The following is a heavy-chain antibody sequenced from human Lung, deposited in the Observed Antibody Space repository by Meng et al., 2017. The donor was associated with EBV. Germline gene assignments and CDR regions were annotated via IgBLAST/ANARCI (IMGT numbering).Heavy chain of an antibody. CDR1: CASIRRGEYF. Sequence: APLPQLSPGVVHAYQTQPLPCPVSCASIRRGEYFWIWIRQPPGKGLEWIGYMDYRGSNFYNPSLKSRVTISVDTSKNQFSLKLSSVTAADTAVYFCARGELLWDYWGQGTLVTVSS. V-gene: IGHV4-30-4*01. CDR3: ARGELLWDY. CDR2: MDYRGSN. D-gene: IGHD2-2*01. J-gene: IGHJ4*02.